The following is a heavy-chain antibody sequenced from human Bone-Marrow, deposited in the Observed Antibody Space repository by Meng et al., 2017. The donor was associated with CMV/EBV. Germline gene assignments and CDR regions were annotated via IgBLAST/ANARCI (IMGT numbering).Heavy chain of an antibody. CDR2: MNPNSGNT. CDR1: GYTFSNYD. D-gene: IGHD2-8*02. CDR3: SGGQVQCSTDNCHDYPFSGMDV. V-gene: IGHV1-8*01. Sequence: ASVKVSCKASGYTFSNYDIIWVRQASGQGLEWVGWMNPNSGNTAYSQKFQGRVTMTTDTSTSIAYMELRSLRSGDTAVYYCSGGQVQCSTDNCHDYPFSGMDVWGQGTTVTVSS. J-gene: IGHJ6*02.